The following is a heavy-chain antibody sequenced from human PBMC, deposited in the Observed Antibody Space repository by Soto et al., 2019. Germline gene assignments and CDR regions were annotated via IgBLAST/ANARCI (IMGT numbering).Heavy chain of an antibody. V-gene: IGHV4-34*01. CDR3: AGNIVATISSFDY. CDR1: GESFSGHY. J-gene: IGHJ4*02. D-gene: IGHD5-12*01. Sequence: QVQLQQWGAGLLKPSETLSLTCAVYGESFSGHYWSWIRQPPGKGLEWIGEINHSGSTNYNPSLKSRVTMSVDTSKNQFSLKLSSVTAADTAVYYCAGNIVATISSFDYWGQGTLVTVSS. CDR2: INHSGST.